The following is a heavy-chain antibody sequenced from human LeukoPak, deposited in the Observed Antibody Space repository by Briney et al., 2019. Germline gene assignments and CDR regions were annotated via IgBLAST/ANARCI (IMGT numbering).Heavy chain of an antibody. CDR2: ISAYNGNT. D-gene: IGHD2-2*01. CDR1: GYTFTSYA. Sequence: ASVKVSCKASGYTFTSYAISWVRQAPGQGLEWMGWISAYNGNTNYAQKYQGRVTMTTDTSTSTAYMELRSLRSDDTAVYYWARWEYCSSTSCYDESETFDYWGQGTLVTVSS. V-gene: IGHV1-18*01. CDR3: ARWEYCSSTSCYDESETFDY. J-gene: IGHJ4*02.